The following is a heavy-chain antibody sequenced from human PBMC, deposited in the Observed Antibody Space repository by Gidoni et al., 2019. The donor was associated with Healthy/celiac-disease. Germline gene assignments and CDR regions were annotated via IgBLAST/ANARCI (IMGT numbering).Heavy chain of an antibody. CDR2: ISGSGGST. CDR1: GFTFRSYA. Sequence: EVQLLESGGGLVQPGGSLRLSCAASGFTFRSYAMSWVRQAPGKGLEWVAAISGSGGSTYYADSVKGRFTISRDNSKNTLYLQMNSLRAEDTAVYYCAKDMVRGVIMGIDYWGQGTLVTVSS. D-gene: IGHD3-10*01. CDR3: AKDMVRGVIMGIDY. J-gene: IGHJ4*02. V-gene: IGHV3-23*01.